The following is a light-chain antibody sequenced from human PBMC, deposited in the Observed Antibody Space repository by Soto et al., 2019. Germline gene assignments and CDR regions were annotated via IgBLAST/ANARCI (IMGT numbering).Light chain of an antibody. CDR2: DVS. CDR1: SSDVGAYDY. J-gene: IGLJ2*01. Sequence: QSALTQPASVSGSPGQSITLSCTGTSSDVGAYDYVSWYQQHPGKAPKLMIYDVSNRPSGVSNRFSGSKSGNTASLTISGLQAADGADYYCSSYTSSSPPYVVFGGGTKLTVL. CDR3: SSYTSSSPPYVV. V-gene: IGLV2-14*01.